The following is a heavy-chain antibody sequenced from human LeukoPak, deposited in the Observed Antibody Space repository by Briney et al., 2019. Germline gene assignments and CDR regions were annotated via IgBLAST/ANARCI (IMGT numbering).Heavy chain of an antibody. D-gene: IGHD6-13*01. Sequence: SGTLSLTCGVSGDSIITNHWWSWVRQPPGKGLEWIGEIFHSGHTYYNPSLKSRVTISVDTSKNQFSLKLSSVTAADTAVYYCARDSGIAAAGQFDPWGQGTPVTVSS. J-gene: IGHJ5*02. CDR3: ARDSGIAAAGQFDP. CDR2: IFHSGHT. CDR1: GDSIITNHW. V-gene: IGHV4-4*02.